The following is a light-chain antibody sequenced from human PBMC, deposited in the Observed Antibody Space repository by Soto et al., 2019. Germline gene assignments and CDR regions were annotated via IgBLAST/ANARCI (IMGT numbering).Light chain of an antibody. CDR2: DVS. CDR3: SSYTSSSTVV. J-gene: IGLJ2*01. V-gene: IGLV2-14*01. Sequence: QSALTQPASVSGSPGQSIAISCTGTSNDGGGYNYVSWYQQHPGKAPKLMIYDVSARPSGVSNRFSGSKSDNTASLPISGLQAEDEADYYCSSYTSSSTVVFGGGTKLTVL. CDR1: SNDGGGYNY.